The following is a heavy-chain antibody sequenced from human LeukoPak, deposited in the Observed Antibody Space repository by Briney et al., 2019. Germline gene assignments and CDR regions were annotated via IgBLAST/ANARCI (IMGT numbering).Heavy chain of an antibody. Sequence: SETLSLTCTVSGGSISSYYWSWIRQPAGKGLEWIGRIYTSGSTTYNPSLKSRVTMSVDTSKNQFSLKVSSVTAADTAVYYCARDYDFWSGYPYWGQGTLVTVSS. CDR2: IYTSGST. D-gene: IGHD3-3*01. J-gene: IGHJ4*02. CDR3: ARDYDFWSGYPY. V-gene: IGHV4-4*07. CDR1: GGSISSYY.